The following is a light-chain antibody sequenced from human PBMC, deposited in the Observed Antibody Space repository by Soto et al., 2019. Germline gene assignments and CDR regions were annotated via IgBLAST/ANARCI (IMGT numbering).Light chain of an antibody. Sequence: QSVLTQPPSVSGAPGQRVTISCTGSSSNIGAGHDVHWYQQLPGTAPKLLIYGNNNRPSGVPDRFSGSKSGTSTSLAITGLQAEDEADYYCQSYDNSLRVFGGGTKVTVL. CDR1: SSNIGAGHD. CDR2: GNN. J-gene: IGLJ2*01. V-gene: IGLV1-40*01. CDR3: QSYDNSLRV.